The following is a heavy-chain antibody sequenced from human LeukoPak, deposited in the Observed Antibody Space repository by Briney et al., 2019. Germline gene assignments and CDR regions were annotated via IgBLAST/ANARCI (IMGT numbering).Heavy chain of an antibody. D-gene: IGHD2-21*02. J-gene: IGHJ6*02. Sequence: GGSLRLSCAASGFTFSSYGMRWVRQAPGKGLEWVAVIWYDGSNKYYADSVKGRFTISRDNSKNTLYLQMNSLRAEDTAVYYCARDPAYCGGDCYPHYGMDVWGQGTTVTVSS. CDR1: GFTFSSYG. CDR3: ARDPAYCGGDCYPHYGMDV. CDR2: IWYDGSNK. V-gene: IGHV3-33*01.